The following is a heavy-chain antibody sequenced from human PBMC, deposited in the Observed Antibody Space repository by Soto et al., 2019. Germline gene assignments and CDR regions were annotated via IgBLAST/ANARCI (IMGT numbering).Heavy chain of an antibody. D-gene: IGHD3-10*01. V-gene: IGHV1-18*04. Sequence: QVQLVQSGAEVKKPGASVKVSCKASDYTFTRSGINWVRQAPGQGLEWMGWISAHDSKTNYAQNLQGRVTLTTDTSTSTAYLERRSLRSDDTALYYCARGGVVRGNWFDPWGQGTLVTVSS. CDR1: DYTFTRSG. J-gene: IGHJ5*02. CDR2: ISAHDSKT. CDR3: ARGGVVRGNWFDP.